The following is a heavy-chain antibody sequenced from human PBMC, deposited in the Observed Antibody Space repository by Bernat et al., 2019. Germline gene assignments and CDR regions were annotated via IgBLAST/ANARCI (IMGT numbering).Heavy chain of an antibody. Sequence: EVQLLESGGGLVQPGGSLRLSCAASGFTFSSYAMSWVRQAPGKGLEWVPPISGGGVGTYYADPVKGRFTISRDNSKNTLYLQMNSLRAEDTALYYCAKSGGYCGGGTCYPNWFDPWGRGTLVT. J-gene: IGHJ5*02. D-gene: IGHD2-15*01. CDR1: GFTFSSYA. V-gene: IGHV3-23*01. CDR3: AKSGGYCGGGTCYPNWFDP. CDR2: ISGGGVGT.